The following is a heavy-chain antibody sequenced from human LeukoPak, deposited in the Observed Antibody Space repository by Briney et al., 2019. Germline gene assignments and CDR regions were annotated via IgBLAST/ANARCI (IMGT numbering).Heavy chain of an antibody. J-gene: IGHJ5*02. D-gene: IGHD2-15*01. CDR1: GGSISSYY. CDR3: ARDGCSGGSCYSWFDP. CDR2: IYYSGST. V-gene: IGHV4-59*01. Sequence: SETLSLTCTVSGGSISSYYWSWIRQPPGKGLEWIGYIYYSGSTNYNTSLKSRVTISVDTSKNQFSLKLSSVTAADTAVYYCARDGCSGGSCYSWFDPWGQGTLVTVSS.